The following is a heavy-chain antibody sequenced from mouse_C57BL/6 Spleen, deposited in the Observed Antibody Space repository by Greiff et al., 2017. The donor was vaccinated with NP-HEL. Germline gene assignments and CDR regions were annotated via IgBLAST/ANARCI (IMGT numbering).Heavy chain of an antibody. CDR1: GYTFTSYW. J-gene: IGHJ3*01. Sequence: QVQLQQPGAELVKPGASVKLSCKASGYTFTSYWMQWVKQRPGQGLEWIGEIDPSDSYTNYNQKFKGKATLTVDTSSSTAYKQLSSLTSEDSAVYYCARSPSYGNFAYWGQGTLVTVSA. V-gene: IGHV1-50*01. CDR3: ARSPSYGNFAY. D-gene: IGHD2-10*01. CDR2: IDPSDSYT.